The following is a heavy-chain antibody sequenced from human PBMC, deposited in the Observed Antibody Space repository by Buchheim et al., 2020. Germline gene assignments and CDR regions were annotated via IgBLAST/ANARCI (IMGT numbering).Heavy chain of an antibody. J-gene: IGHJ6*02. D-gene: IGHD3-10*01. CDR3: AKRGFRGTLYYYGMDV. CDR1: GFTFSSYG. CDR2: ISYDGSKK. Sequence: QVQLVESGGGVVQPGRSLRLSCAASGFTFSSYGMHWVRQAPGKGLEWVAVISYDGSKKYYADSVKGRFTISRDNSKNTLYLQMNSLRAEDTAVYYRAKRGFRGTLYYYGMDVWGQGTT. V-gene: IGHV3-30*18.